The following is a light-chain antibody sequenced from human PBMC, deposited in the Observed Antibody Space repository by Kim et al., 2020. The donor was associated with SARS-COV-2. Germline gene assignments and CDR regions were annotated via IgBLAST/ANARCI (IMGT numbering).Light chain of an antibody. V-gene: IGLV2-8*01. CDR1: SSDVGGYNY. Sequence: GQSVTISCTGTSSDVGGYNYVSWYQQRPGKAPKLMIYDVSKRPSGVPDRFSGSKSGNTASLTVSGLQAEDEADYYCSSYAGTNNLVFGGGTKLTVL. CDR2: DVS. J-gene: IGLJ3*02. CDR3: SSYAGTNNLV.